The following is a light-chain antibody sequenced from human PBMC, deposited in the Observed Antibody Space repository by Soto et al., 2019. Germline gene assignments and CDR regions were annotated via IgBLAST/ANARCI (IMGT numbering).Light chain of an antibody. Sequence: DIQMTQSPSSLSASVGDRVTITCRASQGISTYLVWYQQKPGTDPKLLIFAASTLQSGVPSRFSGSGSGTDFTLTISSLQPEDVATYYCQNYNGAPWTFGQGTKVEIK. V-gene: IGKV1-27*01. CDR1: QGISTY. J-gene: IGKJ1*01. CDR2: AAS. CDR3: QNYNGAPWT.